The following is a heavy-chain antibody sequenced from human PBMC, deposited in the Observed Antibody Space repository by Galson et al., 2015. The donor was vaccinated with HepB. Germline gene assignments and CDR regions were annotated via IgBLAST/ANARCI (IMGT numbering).Heavy chain of an antibody. J-gene: IGHJ5*02. CDR2: IYYSGST. V-gene: IGHV4-30-4*01. CDR3: AREEIFGVAPNWFDP. CDR1: GGSISNGDYY. Sequence: LTCTVSGGSISNGDYYWSWIRQPPGKGLEWIGYIYYSGSTYYNPSLKSRVTISVDTSKNQFSLKVRSVTAADTAVYYCAREEIFGVAPNWFDPWGQGTLVTVSS. D-gene: IGHD3-3*01.